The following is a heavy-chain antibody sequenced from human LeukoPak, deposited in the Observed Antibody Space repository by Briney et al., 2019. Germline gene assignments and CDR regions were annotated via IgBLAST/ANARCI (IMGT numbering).Heavy chain of an antibody. CDR1: GGSFSGYY. Sequence: LSLTCAVYGGSFSGYYWSWIRQAPGKGLEWVSYISASGSIIYYADSVKGRFTISRDNAKKSLYLQMNSLRAEDTAVYYCAREGVDPWGQGTLVTVSS. V-gene: IGHV3-11*04. CDR3: AREGVDP. J-gene: IGHJ5*02. CDR2: ISASGSII.